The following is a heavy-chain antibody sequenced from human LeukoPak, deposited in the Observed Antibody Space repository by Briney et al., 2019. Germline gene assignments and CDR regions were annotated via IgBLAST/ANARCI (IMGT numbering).Heavy chain of an antibody. J-gene: IGHJ5*02. CDR3: AREGAAAVP. Sequence: SQTLSLTRTVSGGSISSGSYYWSWIRQPAGKGLEWIGRIYTSGSTNYNPSLKSRVTISVDTSKNQFSLKLSSVTAADTAVYYCAREGAAAVPWGQGTLVTVSS. CDR2: IYTSGST. D-gene: IGHD6-13*01. V-gene: IGHV4-61*02. CDR1: GGSISSGSYY.